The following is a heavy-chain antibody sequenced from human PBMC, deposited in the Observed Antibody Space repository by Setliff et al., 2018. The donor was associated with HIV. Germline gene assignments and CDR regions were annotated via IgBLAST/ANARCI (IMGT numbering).Heavy chain of an antibody. CDR1: GFTFGDFG. CDR2: IRSKAYGGTT. D-gene: IGHD3-22*01. CDR3: TRGHYYDTSGSFRGVYYYYYGMDV. Sequence: GGSLRLSCRASGFTFGDFGMSWVRQAPGKGLEWVAFIRSKAYGGTTEYAASVKGRFTISRDDSKSIAYVQMISLKTEDTAVYYCTRGHYYDTSGSFRGVYYYYYGMDVWGQGTTVTVSS. J-gene: IGHJ6*02. V-gene: IGHV3-49*04.